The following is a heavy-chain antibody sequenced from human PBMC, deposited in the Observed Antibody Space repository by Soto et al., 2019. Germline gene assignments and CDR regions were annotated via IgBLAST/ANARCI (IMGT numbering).Heavy chain of an antibody. Sequence: HGESLKISCQGSGNSFTRSWIGWVRQMPGKGLECMGIIYPADSDTRYSPSIQGQVTISADKSTSTAYLQWSSLKASDTAIYFCARRELGGDGFDIWGQGTMVTVSS. CDR3: ARRELGGDGFDI. CDR1: GNSFTRSW. V-gene: IGHV5-51*01. CDR2: IYPADSDT. D-gene: IGHD2-15*01. J-gene: IGHJ3*02.